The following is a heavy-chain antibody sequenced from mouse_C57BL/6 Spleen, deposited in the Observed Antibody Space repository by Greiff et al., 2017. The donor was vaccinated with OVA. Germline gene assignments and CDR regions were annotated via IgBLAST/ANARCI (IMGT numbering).Heavy chain of an antibody. V-gene: IGHV1-54*01. Sequence: VKLMESGAELVRPGTSVKVSCKASGYAFTNYLIEWVKQRPGQGLEWIGVINPGSGGTNYNEKFKGKATLTADKSSSTAYMQLSSLTSEDSAVYFCARGLRLDAYWGQGTLVTVSA. CDR3: ARGLRLDAY. CDR2: INPGSGGT. CDR1: GYAFTNYL. D-gene: IGHD3-2*02. J-gene: IGHJ3*01.